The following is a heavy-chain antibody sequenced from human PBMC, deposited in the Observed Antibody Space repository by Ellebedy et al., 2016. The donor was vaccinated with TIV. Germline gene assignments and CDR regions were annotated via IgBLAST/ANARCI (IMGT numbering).Heavy chain of an antibody. CDR1: GFPFSSYW. CDR3: ARTSSGCSSLSCYV. CDR2: ISSDGSNT. J-gene: IGHJ4*02. D-gene: IGHD2-2*01. V-gene: IGHV3-74*01. Sequence: GGSLRLXCPALGFPFSSYWMHWVRQAPGEGLVWVSRISSDGSNTAYADSVKGRFTVSRDNAKNTLYLQMNSLRADDTAVYYCARTSSGCSSLSCYVWGQGTLVTVSS.